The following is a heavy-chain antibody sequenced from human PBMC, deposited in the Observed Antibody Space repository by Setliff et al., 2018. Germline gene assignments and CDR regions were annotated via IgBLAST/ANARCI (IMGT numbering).Heavy chain of an antibody. V-gene: IGHV1-18*01. Sequence: ASVKVSCKASGYTFSNYGITWVRQAPGQGLEWMGWISAYSGNTKYAQKLQGRVTMTTDTSTTTAYLELRSLTSDDTAVYYCARLGAVPEPGTGVLGWGQGTLVTAPQ. J-gene: IGHJ4*02. CDR2: ISAYSGNT. D-gene: IGHD2-2*01. CDR3: ARLGAVPEPGTGVLG. CDR1: GYTFSNYG.